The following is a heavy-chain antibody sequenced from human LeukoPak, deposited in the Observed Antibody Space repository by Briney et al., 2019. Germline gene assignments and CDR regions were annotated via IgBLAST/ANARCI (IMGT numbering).Heavy chain of an antibody. CDR2: INLNSGGT. V-gene: IGHV1-2*04. J-gene: IGHJ6*02. D-gene: IGHD3-9*01. CDR1: GYTFTSYA. CDR3: ASEYYDFLTGHSRGMDV. Sequence: GASVKVSCKASGYTFTSYAMNWVRQAPGQGLEWMGWINLNSGGTNSPQKFQGWVTLTRDTSISTVYMELSRLRSDDTAVYYCASEYYDFLTGHSRGMDVWGQGTPVTVS.